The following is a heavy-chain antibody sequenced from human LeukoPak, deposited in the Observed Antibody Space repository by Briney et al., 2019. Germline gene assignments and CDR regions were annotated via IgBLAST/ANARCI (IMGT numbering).Heavy chain of an antibody. CDR2: ISAYNGNT. D-gene: IGHD4-17*01. CDR1: GYTFTSYG. J-gene: IGHJ5*02. V-gene: IGHV1-18*01. CDR3: ARVRGRVTVTTDRNWFDP. Sequence: GASVKVSCKASGYTFTSYGISWVRQAPRQGLEWMGWISAYNGNTNYAQKLQGRVTMTTDTSTSTAYMELRSLRSDDTAVYYCARVRGRVTVTTDRNWFDPWGQGTLVTVSS.